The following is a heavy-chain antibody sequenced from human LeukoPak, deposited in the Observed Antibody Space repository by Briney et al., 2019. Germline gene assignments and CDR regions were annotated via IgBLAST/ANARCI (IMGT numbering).Heavy chain of an antibody. Sequence: SVKVSCKASGGTFSSYAISWVRQAPGQGLEGMGGIIPIFGTANYAQKFQGRVTITEEESTSTAYIEQSSLRSEDTAVYYCARVENGYSSMLYWGQGTLVTVSS. CDR1: GGTFSSYA. V-gene: IGHV1-69*13. J-gene: IGHJ4*02. CDR3: ARVENGYSSMLY. CDR2: IIPIFGTA. D-gene: IGHD6-19*01.